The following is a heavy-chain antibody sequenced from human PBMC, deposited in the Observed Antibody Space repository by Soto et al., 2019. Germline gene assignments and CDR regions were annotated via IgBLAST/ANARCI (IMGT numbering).Heavy chain of an antibody. V-gene: IGHV3-33*01. J-gene: IGHJ6*02. CDR3: ARDGYSSGWYAGHYYYYGMDV. CDR1: GFTFSSYG. D-gene: IGHD6-19*01. Sequence: PGGSLRLSCVASGFTFSSYGMHWVRQAPGKGLEWVAVIWYDGSNKYYADSVKGRFTISRDNSKNTLYLQMNSLRAEDTAVYYCARDGYSSGWYAGHYYYYGMDVWGQGTTVTVSS. CDR2: IWYDGSNK.